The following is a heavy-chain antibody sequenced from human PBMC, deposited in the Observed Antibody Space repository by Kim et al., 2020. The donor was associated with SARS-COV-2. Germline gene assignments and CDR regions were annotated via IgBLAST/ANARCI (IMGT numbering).Heavy chain of an antibody. CDR1: GYTFTSYA. Sequence: ASVKVSCKASGYTFTSYAMHWVRQAPGQRLEWMGWINAGNGNTKYSQKFQGRVTITRDTSASTAYMELSSLRSEDTAVYYCARVLVDDFWSGYVTDKPRNNWFDPWGQGTLVTVSS. D-gene: IGHD3-3*01. V-gene: IGHV1-3*01. J-gene: IGHJ5*02. CDR2: INAGNGNT. CDR3: ARVLVDDFWSGYVTDKPRNNWFDP.